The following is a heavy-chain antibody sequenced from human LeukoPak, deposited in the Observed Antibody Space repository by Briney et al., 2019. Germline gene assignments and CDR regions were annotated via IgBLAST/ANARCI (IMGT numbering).Heavy chain of an antibody. V-gene: IGHV3-23*01. CDR3: ARGNRPAFDY. CDR1: GFTFSSYA. Sequence: GGSLRLSCAASGFTFSSYAMNWVRQAPGKGLEWVSAISGGGGTTYYADSVKGRFTISRDNSKNTLYLQMNSLRVEDTAVYYCARGNRPAFDYWGQGTLVTVSS. CDR2: ISGGGGTT. J-gene: IGHJ4*02. D-gene: IGHD1-14*01.